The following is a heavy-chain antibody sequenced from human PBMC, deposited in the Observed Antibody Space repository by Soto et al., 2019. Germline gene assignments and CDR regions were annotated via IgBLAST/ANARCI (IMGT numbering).Heavy chain of an antibody. V-gene: IGHV1-18*01. CDR1: GYSFTSYG. D-gene: IGHD2-8*01. CDR3: ARQFGVNPHFDY. Sequence: QVQLVQSGAEVKEPGASVKVSCMASGYSFTSYGLIWLRQAPGQRLEWMGWISPYNGNPNYAQKLQGRVTMTTDTSTNTAYMELRSLRSDDTAVYYCARQFGVNPHFDYWGQGTLVAVSS. CDR2: ISPYNGNP. J-gene: IGHJ4*02.